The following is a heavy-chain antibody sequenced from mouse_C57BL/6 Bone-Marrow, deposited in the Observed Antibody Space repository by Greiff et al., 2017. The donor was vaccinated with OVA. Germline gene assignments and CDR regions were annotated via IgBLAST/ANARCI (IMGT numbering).Heavy chain of an antibody. J-gene: IGHJ1*03. CDR3: ARPGTTVVYWYFDV. CDR1: GFTFSSYG. V-gene: IGHV5-6*01. CDR2: ISSGGSYT. D-gene: IGHD1-1*01. Sequence: EVQGVESGGDLVKPGGSLKLSCAASGFTFSSYGMSWVRQTPDKRQEWVATISSGGSYTYYPDSVKGRFTISRDNAKNTLYLQMSSLKSEDTAMYYCARPGTTVVYWYFDVWGTGTTVTVSS.